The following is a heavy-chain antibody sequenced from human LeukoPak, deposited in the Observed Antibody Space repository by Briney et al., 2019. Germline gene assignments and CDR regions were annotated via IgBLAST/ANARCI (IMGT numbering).Heavy chain of an antibody. V-gene: IGHV4-39*01. J-gene: IGHJ5*02. D-gene: IGHD6-19*01. CDR1: GGSISSSSYY. Sequence: SETLSLTCTVSGGSISSSSYYWDWIRQPPGKGLEWIGTIYYSGSTYYNLSLKSRVTISVDTPKNQFSLNLTSVTAADTAVYYCARQYQQWLVSWGQGTLVTVSS. CDR2: IYYSGST. CDR3: ARQYQQWLVS.